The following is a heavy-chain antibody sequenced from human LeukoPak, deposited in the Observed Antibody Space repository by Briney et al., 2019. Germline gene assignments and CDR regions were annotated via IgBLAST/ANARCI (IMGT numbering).Heavy chain of an antibody. CDR1: GYTFTSYD. CDR2: INPSTGKI. V-gene: IGHV1-8*01. CDR3: ARGRARYGMDV. Sequence: GASVKVSCKASGYTFTSYDINWVRQATGQGLEWMGWINPSTGKIGYAQRFQGRVTMTRNTSISTAYVELSSLRFEDTAMYYCARGRARYGMDVWGQGTTVTVSS. J-gene: IGHJ6*02.